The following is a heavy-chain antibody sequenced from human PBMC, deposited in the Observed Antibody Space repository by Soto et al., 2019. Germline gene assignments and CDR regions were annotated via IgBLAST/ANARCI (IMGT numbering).Heavy chain of an antibody. Sequence: QVRLEESGPGLVKPSETLSLICSVSGGSVNNANYFWNWIRHHPENGLEWIGYIYYSGSTRYNPSFKTRANLSIDTSKNQFSLRLNSVTVAETAVYFCARDADYGGSRGGMDVWGRGTTVTVSS. V-gene: IGHV4-31*03. J-gene: IGHJ6*02. CDR1: GGSVNNANYF. CDR3: ARDADYGGSRGGMDV. D-gene: IGHD4-17*01. CDR2: IYYSGST.